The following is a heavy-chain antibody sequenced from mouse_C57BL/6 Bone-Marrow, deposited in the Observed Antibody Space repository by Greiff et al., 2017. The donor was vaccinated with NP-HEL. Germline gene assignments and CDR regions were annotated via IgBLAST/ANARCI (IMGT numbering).Heavy chain of an antibody. CDR3: ARSQLGLFDY. CDR1: GFTFSDYY. Sequence: EVQLVESGGGLVQPGGSLKLSCAASGFTFSDYYMYWVRQTPEKRLEWVAYISTGGGSTYYPDTVKGRFTITTDNAKNTPYLQMSRRKSEDTAMYYCARSQLGLFDYWGQGTTLTVSS. D-gene: IGHD4-1*02. J-gene: IGHJ2*01. V-gene: IGHV5-12*01. CDR2: ISTGGGST.